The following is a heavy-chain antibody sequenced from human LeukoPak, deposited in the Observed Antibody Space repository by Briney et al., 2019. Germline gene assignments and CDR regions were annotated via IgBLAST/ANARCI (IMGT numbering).Heavy chain of an antibody. CDR1: GFTFSSYA. D-gene: IGHD5-12*01. V-gene: IGHV1-3*01. J-gene: IGHJ4*02. Sequence: PGGSLRLSCAASGFTFSSYAMHWVRQAPGQRLEWMGWINAGNGNTKYSQKFQGRVTITRDTSASTAYMELSSLRSEDTAVYYCARGDIVAPFDYWGQGTLVTVSS. CDR3: ARGDIVAPFDY. CDR2: INAGNGNT.